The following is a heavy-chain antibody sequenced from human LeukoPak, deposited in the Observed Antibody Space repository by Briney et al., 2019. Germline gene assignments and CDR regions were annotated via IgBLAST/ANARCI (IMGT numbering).Heavy chain of an antibody. D-gene: IGHD6-6*01. J-gene: IGHJ4*02. V-gene: IGHV4-39*01. CDR1: GGSISSSNYY. CDR2: IFYSGST. CDR3: ARRGASSSEEY. Sequence: NSSETLSLTCTVSGGSISSSNYYWGWIRQPPGKGLEWIGSIFYSGSTYYNPSLESRVTISVDTSKNQFSLKVSSVTAADTAVYYCARRGASSSEEYWGQGTLVIVSS.